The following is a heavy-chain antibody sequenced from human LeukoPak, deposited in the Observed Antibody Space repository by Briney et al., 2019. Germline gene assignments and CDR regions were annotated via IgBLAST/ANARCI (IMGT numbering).Heavy chain of an antibody. V-gene: IGHV4-38-2*01. CDR3: AASGYSYGLQKY. CDR1: GYSISSGYY. J-gene: IGHJ4*02. Sequence: SETLSLTCAVSGYSISSGYYWGWIRQPPGKGLEWIGSIFHSGTTYYNPSLQSRVTISVDTSKNQFSLKLSSATAADTAVYYCAASGYSYGLQKYWGQGTLVTVSS. D-gene: IGHD5-18*01. CDR2: IFHSGTT.